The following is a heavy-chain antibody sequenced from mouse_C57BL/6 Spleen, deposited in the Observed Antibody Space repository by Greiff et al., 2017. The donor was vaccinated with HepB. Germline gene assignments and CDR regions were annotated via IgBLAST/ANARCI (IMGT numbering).Heavy chain of an antibody. CDR1: GFTFSRYA. Sequence: EVKLVESGGGLVKPGGSLKLSCAASGFTFSRYAMSWVRQTPEKRLEWVATISDGGSYTYYPDNVKGRFTISRDNAKNNLYLQMSHLKSEDTAMYYCARDHYGSSLYAMDYWGQGTSVTVSS. V-gene: IGHV5-4*01. CDR3: ARDHYGSSLYAMDY. J-gene: IGHJ4*01. D-gene: IGHD1-1*01. CDR2: ISDGGSYT.